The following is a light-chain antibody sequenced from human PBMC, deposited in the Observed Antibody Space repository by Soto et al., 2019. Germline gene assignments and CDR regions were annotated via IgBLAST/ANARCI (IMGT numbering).Light chain of an antibody. J-gene: IGKJ1*01. CDR3: QQYSDWPQT. V-gene: IGKV3-15*01. CDR2: GAS. Sequence: VVLTQSPATLSLSPGERATLSCRTSLSVGINVAWYQQKPGQAPRLLIYGASTRATGSPDRFSASGSATEFTLTISSLLSEDFAVYYCQQYSDWPQTFAQGTKVDIK. CDR1: LSVGIN.